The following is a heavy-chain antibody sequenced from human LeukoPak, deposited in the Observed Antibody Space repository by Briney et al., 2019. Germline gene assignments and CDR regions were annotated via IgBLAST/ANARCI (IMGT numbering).Heavy chain of an antibody. CDR3: ARILIGSTWERNWFDP. CDR1: SDSISNYY. D-gene: IGHD3-9*01. CDR2: IYPSGST. Sequence: SETLSLTCTVSSDSISNYYWSWIRQPAGKGLEWIGRIYPSGSTNYNPSLKSRVTMSVDTSKNQFSLKLNSVTAADTAVYYCARILIGSTWERNWFDPWGQGTLATVSS. V-gene: IGHV4-4*07. J-gene: IGHJ5*02.